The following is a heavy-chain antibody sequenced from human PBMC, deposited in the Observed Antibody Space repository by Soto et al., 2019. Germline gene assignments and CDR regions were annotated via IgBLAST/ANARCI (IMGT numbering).Heavy chain of an antibody. D-gene: IGHD2-15*01. CDR3: ARGFDGSVVGYAFDI. CDR1: GGTFSSYT. CDR2: IIPILGIA. Sequence: GASVKVSCKASGGTFSSYTISWVRQAPGQGLEWMGRIIPILGIANYAQKFQGRVTITADKSTSTAYMELSSLRSEDTAVYYCARGFDGSVVGYAFDIWGQGTMVTVSS. V-gene: IGHV1-69*02. J-gene: IGHJ3*02.